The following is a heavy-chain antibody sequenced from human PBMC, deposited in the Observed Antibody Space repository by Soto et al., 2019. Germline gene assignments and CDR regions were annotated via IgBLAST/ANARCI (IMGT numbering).Heavy chain of an antibody. V-gene: IGHV1-8*01. CDR2: MNPNSGNT. Sequence: QVQLVQSGAEVKKPGASVKVSCKASGYTFTSYDINWVRQATGQGLEWMGWMNPNSGNTGYAQKFQGRVTMTRNTSISTAYMELSSLRSEDTAVYYCATSIAVAGMGYNWFDPWGQGTLVTVSS. CDR1: GYTFTSYD. CDR3: ATSIAVAGMGYNWFDP. D-gene: IGHD6-19*01. J-gene: IGHJ5*02.